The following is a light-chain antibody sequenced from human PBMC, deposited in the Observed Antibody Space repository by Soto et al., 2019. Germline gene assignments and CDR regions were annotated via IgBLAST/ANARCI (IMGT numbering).Light chain of an antibody. Sequence: ESVLMQSPCTLSLSPGEKATLSCRASQSVSSSYLAWYQQKPGQAPRLLIYGASSRATGIPDRFSGSGSGTDFTLTVSRLEPEDFAAYYCQQFGSSSWTFGQGTKVDIK. CDR2: GAS. CDR1: QSVSSSY. V-gene: IGKV3-20*01. J-gene: IGKJ1*01. CDR3: QQFGSSSWT.